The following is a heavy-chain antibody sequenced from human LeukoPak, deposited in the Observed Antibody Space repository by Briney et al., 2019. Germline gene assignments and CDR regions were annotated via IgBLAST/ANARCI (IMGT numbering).Heavy chain of an antibody. J-gene: IGHJ2*01. CDR2: INYSGST. CDR1: GGSISNYY. V-gene: IGHV4-59*01. CDR3: ARVYYSSSYDYWYFDL. D-gene: IGHD6-13*01. Sequence: SETLSLTCTVSGGSISNYYWSWIRQPPGKGLEWIAYINYSGSTNYNPSLKSRVTISVDTSKNQFSLKLSSVTAADTAVYYCARVYYSSSYDYWYFDLWGRGTLVTVSS.